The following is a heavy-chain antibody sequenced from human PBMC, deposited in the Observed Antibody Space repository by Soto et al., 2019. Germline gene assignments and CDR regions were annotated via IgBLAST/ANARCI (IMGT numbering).Heavy chain of an antibody. CDR3: ARGVNGDSDY. CDR1: GFTFSASW. D-gene: IGHD1-1*01. J-gene: IGHJ4*02. V-gene: IGHV3-74*01. CDR2: INPDGSIT. Sequence: QPGGSLRLSCAASGFTFSASWMHWVRQAPGKGLVWVSRINPDGSITTYADFVKGRFTISRDNARNTLDLQMNNLGVEDAAVYYCARGVNGDSDYWGQGTLVTVPQ.